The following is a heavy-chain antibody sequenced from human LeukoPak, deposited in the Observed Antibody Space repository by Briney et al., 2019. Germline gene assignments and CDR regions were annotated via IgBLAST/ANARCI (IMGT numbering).Heavy chain of an antibody. J-gene: IGHJ6*03. Sequence: WETLSLTCAVYGGSFSGYYWSWIRQPPGKGLEWNGKINHSGSTNYNPSLKSRVTISVDTSKNQFSLKLSSVTAADTAVYYCASSIAARRNYYYYYMDVWGKGTTVTVSS. CDR1: GGSFSGYY. CDR3: ASSIAARRNYYYYYMDV. D-gene: IGHD6-6*01. V-gene: IGHV4-34*01. CDR2: INHSGST.